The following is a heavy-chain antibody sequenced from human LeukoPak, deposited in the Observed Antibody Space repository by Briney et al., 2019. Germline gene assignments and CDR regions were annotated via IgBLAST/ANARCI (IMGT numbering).Heavy chain of an antibody. J-gene: IGHJ5*02. CDR3: ARGYLYDFWSVSRSEFDP. V-gene: IGHV4-4*07. D-gene: IGHD3-3*01. CDR1: GGSISSYY. Sequence: PSQTLSLTCTVSGGSISSYYWSWIRQPAGKGLEWIGRIYTSGSTNYNPSLKSRVTMSVDTSKNQFSLKLSSVTAADTAVYYCARGYLYDFWSVSRSEFDPWGQGTLVTVSS. CDR2: IYTSGST.